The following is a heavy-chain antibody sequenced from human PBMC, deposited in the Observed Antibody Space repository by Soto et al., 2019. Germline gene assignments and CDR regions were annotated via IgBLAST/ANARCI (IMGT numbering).Heavy chain of an antibody. CDR2: IYYSGST. CDR3: ARVGGINWFDP. V-gene: IGHV4-31*11. Sequence: QVQLQESGPGMVKPSQTLSLTCAISMVSSSSGGYYWSWSGQHLGKGLEWIGYIYYSGSTYYNPSIKSRVTISVDTSKNQFSLKLSSVTAAYTAVSYCARVGGINWFDPWGQGTLVTVSS. CDR1: MVSSSSGGYY. J-gene: IGHJ5*02. D-gene: IGHD1-20*01.